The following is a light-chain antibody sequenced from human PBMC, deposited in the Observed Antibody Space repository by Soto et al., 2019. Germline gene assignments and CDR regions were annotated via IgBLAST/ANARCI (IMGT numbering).Light chain of an antibody. CDR1: QSLGSH. J-gene: IGKJ1*01. CDR2: GAS. Sequence: IGMTKSPGTLSLSPGAASTIYFRSSQSLGSHLAWYQQKPGQAPRLLIYGASTRATGIPARFSGSGSGTEFTLTISSLQSEDFAVYYCQQYNDWPTFGQGTKVDI. CDR3: QQYNDWPT. V-gene: IGKV3-15*01.